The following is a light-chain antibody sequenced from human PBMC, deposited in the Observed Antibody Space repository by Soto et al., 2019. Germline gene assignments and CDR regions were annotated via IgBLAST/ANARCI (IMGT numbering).Light chain of an antibody. Sequence: EIVMTQSPATLSLSPGEGATLSCRASQSVGNSLAWYQHKLGQAPRLLIFDASNRATGMPARFSGSGSGTDFSRTISCLEPEDSELYYGQQGSKWPLTFGQGTRLEIK. CDR3: QQGSKWPLT. J-gene: IGKJ5*01. CDR2: DAS. V-gene: IGKV3-11*01. CDR1: QSVGNS.